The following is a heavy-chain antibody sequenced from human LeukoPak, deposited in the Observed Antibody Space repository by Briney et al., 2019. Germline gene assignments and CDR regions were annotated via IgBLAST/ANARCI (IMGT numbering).Heavy chain of an antibody. CDR1: GGSFTAYY. CDR3: ARVSRLLWATDI. CDR2: INHSGST. D-gene: IGHD2-21*01. V-gene: IGHV4-34*01. J-gene: IGHJ3*02. Sequence: SETLSLTCAVYGGSFTAYYGSWIRQPPGKGLEWIGEINHSGSTNYNPSLKSRVNISVDTSKNQFSLKLSSVTAADTAVYYCARVSRLLWATDIWGQGTMVTVSS.